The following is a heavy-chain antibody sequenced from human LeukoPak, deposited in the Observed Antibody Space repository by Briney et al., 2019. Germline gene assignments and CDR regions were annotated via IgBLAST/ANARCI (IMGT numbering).Heavy chain of an antibody. V-gene: IGHV4-39*07. J-gene: IGHJ6*02. CDR2: IYYSGST. Sequence: PSETLSLTCTVSGGSISSSSYYWGWIRQPPGKGLEWIGSIYYSGSTYYNPSLKSRVTISVDTSKNQISLKLSSVTAADTAVYYCARDGSVAEGSSYYYGMDVWGQGTTVTVSS. CDR1: GGSISSSSYY. D-gene: IGHD6-19*01. CDR3: ARDGSVAEGSSYYYGMDV.